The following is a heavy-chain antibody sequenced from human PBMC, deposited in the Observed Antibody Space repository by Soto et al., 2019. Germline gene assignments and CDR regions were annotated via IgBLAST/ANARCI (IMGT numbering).Heavy chain of an antibody. CDR2: IYYSGST. V-gene: IGHV4-59*01. D-gene: IGHD3-22*01. Sequence: PSETLSLTCTFSVGSISPYYWSWIRQTPGKGLEWIAYIYYSGSTNYNPSLKSRVTISVDTSKNQCSLKLSSVTAADTAVYYCARASYYSDSFGYFLDSWGQGTMVTVSS. J-gene: IGHJ4*02. CDR1: VGSISPYY. CDR3: ARASYYSDSFGYFLDS.